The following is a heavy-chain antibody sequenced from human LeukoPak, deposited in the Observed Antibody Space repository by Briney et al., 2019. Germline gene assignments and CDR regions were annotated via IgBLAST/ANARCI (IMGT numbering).Heavy chain of an antibody. V-gene: IGHV3-21*01. CDR2: ISSSSSYI. CDR1: GFTFSSYS. Sequence: PGGSLRLSCAASGFTFSSYSMNWVRQAPGKGLEWVSSISSSSSYIYYADSVKGRFTISRDNAKNSLYLQMNSLRAEDTAVYYCARYCSGGSCYHRDYYGMDVWGQGTMVTVSS. CDR3: ARYCSGGSCYHRDYYGMDV. D-gene: IGHD2-15*01. J-gene: IGHJ6*02.